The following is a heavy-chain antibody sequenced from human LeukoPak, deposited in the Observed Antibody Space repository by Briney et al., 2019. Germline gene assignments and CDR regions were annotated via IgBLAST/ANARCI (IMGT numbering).Heavy chain of an antibody. Sequence: GGSLRLSCAASGFTFSSYWMHWVRQAPGKGLEWVANIKQDGSEKYYVDSVKGRFTISRDNAKNSLYLQMDSLRAEDTAVYYCARAGMLYYGSGSYHRYWGQGTLVTVSS. V-gene: IGHV3-7*01. CDR1: GFTFSSYW. J-gene: IGHJ4*02. CDR3: ARAGMLYYGSGSYHRY. CDR2: IKQDGSEK. D-gene: IGHD3-10*01.